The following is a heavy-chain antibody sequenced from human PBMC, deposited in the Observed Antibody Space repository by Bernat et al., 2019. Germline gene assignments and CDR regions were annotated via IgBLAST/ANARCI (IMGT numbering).Heavy chain of an antibody. CDR1: GGTFSSYA. Sequence: QVQLVQSGAEVKKPGSSVKVSCKASGGTFSSYAISWVRQAPGQGLEWMGGIIPIFGTANYAQKFQGRVTITADESTSTAYMELSSLRSEDTAVYYCARSLFGVVIMGIYYYYYMDVWGKGTTVTVSS. CDR3: ARSLFGVVIMGIYYYYYMDV. CDR2: IIPIFGTA. D-gene: IGHD3-3*01. V-gene: IGHV1-69*01. J-gene: IGHJ6*03.